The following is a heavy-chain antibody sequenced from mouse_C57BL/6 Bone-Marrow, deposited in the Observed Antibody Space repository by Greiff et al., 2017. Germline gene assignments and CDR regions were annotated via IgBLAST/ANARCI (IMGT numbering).Heavy chain of an antibody. V-gene: IGHV1-75*01. CDR3: ARGGGSSPYWYFDV. CDR2: IFPGSGST. J-gene: IGHJ1*03. Sequence: VKLVESGPELVKPGASVKISCKASGYTFTDYYINWVKQRPGQGLEWIGWIFPGSGSTYYNEKFKGKATLTVDKSSSTAYMLLSSLTSEDSAVYFCARGGGSSPYWYFDVWGTGTTVTVSS. CDR1: GYTFTDYY. D-gene: IGHD1-1*01.